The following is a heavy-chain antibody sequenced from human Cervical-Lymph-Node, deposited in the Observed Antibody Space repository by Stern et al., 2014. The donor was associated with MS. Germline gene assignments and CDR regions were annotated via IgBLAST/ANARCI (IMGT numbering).Heavy chain of an antibody. CDR1: GGTFSSYA. J-gene: IGHJ4*02. CDR2: IIPIFGTA. D-gene: IGHD5-24*01. V-gene: IGHV1-69*01. Sequence: VRLGQSGAEVKKPGSSVKVYCKASGGTFSSYAISWVRQAPGQGLEWMGGIIPIFGTANYAQKFQGRVTITADESTSTAYMELSSLRSEDTAVYYCARQADGYNSPFGYWGQGTLVTVSS. CDR3: ARQADGYNSPFGY.